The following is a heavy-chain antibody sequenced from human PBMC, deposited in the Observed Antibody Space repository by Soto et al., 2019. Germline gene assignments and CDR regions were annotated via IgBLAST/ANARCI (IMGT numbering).Heavy chain of an antibody. V-gene: IGHV4-30-4*01. D-gene: IGHD6-13*01. CDR3: ARERPDGSRLDP. Sequence: QVQLQESGPGLVKPSQTLSLTCTVSGGSISSGDYYWSWIRQPPGKGLEWIGYIYYSGSTNYNPSLKSRVTISVDTSKNKFSLKLSSGTAADTAVYYCARERPDGSRLDPWGQGTLVTVSS. J-gene: IGHJ5*02. CDR2: IYYSGST. CDR1: GGSISSGDYY.